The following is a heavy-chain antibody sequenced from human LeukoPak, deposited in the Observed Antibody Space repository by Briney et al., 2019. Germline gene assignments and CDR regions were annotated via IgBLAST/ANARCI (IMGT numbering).Heavy chain of an antibody. CDR1: GVSFSAYY. CDR3: ARRGLLWFGERRTFDI. V-gene: IGHV4-34*01. D-gene: IGHD3-10*01. Sequence: SETLSLTCAVYGVSFSAYYWSWIRQPPAKGLEWVGEINNSGSTNYNPSLQSRVTISVDTSKNQFSLKLSSVTAADTAVYYCARRGLLWFGERRTFDICGQGKMVTVSS. CDR2: INNSGST. J-gene: IGHJ3*02.